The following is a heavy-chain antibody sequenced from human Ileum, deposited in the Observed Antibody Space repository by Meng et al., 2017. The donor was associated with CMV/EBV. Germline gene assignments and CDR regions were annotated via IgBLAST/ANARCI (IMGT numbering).Heavy chain of an antibody. CDR3: AGESGQPNGMDV. CDR1: GFTFSSFG. D-gene: IGHD1-1*01. Sequence: GGSLRLSCAASGFTFSSFGMHWVRQAPGKGLEWVAFIRLDGSNKYYLDSVKGRFTISRDNSKNTVFLQMNSLRGEDTAVYYCAGESGQPNGMDVWGQGTTVTVSS. J-gene: IGHJ6*02. V-gene: IGHV3-30*02. CDR2: IRLDGSNK.